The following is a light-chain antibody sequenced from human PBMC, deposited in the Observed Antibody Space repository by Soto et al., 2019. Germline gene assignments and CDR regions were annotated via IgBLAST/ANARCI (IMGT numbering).Light chain of an antibody. J-gene: IGKJ1*01. V-gene: IGKV3-20*01. CDR1: QSVSSSY. Sequence: EIVLTPSPGTRSLSPGETTTLSCRASQSVSSSYLACYQQKPGQAPRLLIYAASSRATGIPDRFSGSGYGTDFHLTISRLETEDFAVYDCQQYGSSSWTFGQGTQVDIK. CDR3: QQYGSSSWT. CDR2: AAS.